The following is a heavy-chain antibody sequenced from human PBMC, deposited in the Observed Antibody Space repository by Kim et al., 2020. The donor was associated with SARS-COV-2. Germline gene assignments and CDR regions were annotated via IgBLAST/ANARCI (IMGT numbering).Heavy chain of an antibody. D-gene: IGHD2-2*02. Sequence: GGSLRLSCAASGFTFSSYAMHWVRQAPGKGLEWVAVISYDGSNKYYADSVKGRFTISRDNSKNTLYLQMNSLRAEDTAVYYCARDWAPYCSSTSCYTYFQHWGQGTLVTVSS. J-gene: IGHJ1*01. CDR1: GFTFSSYA. V-gene: IGHV3-30-3*01. CDR3: ARDWAPYCSSTSCYTYFQH. CDR2: ISYDGSNK.